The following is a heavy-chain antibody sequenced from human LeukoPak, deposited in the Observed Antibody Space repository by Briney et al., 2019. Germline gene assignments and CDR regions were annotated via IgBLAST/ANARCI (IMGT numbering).Heavy chain of an antibody. CDR2: INPNSGGT. D-gene: IGHD2-2*01. CDR3: ATAVPAASFDY. Sequence: ASVKVSCKASGYTFTAYWIHWVRQAPGQGLEWMGWINPNSGGTNYAQKFQGRVTMTRDTSISTAYMELSRLRSDDTAVYYCATAVPAASFDYWGQGTLVTVSS. CDR1: GYTFTAYW. J-gene: IGHJ4*02. V-gene: IGHV1-2*02.